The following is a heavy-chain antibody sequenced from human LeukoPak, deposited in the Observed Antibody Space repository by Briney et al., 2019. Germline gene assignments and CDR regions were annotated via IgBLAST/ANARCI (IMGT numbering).Heavy chain of an antibody. D-gene: IGHD6-19*01. J-gene: IGHJ4*02. CDR3: AKGEQWLYYFDY. Sequence: GGSLRLSCAASGFTFSSYWMHWVRQAPGKGLVWVSRINSDGSSTSYADSVKGRFTISRDNSKNTLYLQMNSLRAEDTAVYYCAKGEQWLYYFDYWGQGTLVTVSS. CDR2: INSDGSST. V-gene: IGHV3-74*01. CDR1: GFTFSSYW.